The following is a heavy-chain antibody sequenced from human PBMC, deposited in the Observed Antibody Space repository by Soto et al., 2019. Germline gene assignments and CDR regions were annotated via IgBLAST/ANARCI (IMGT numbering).Heavy chain of an antibody. CDR2: ISGGGGST. J-gene: IGHJ4*02. D-gene: IGHD1-26*01. Sequence: GGSLRLSCAASGFTFSNFAMNWVRQAPGMGLEWVSAISGGGGSTFYADSVKGHFTISRDNSKNTVYLQMNSPRADDTAVYFCAKDRGVGAATVLDYWGQGTLVTVSS. V-gene: IGHV3-23*01. CDR3: AKDRGVGAATVLDY. CDR1: GFTFSNFA.